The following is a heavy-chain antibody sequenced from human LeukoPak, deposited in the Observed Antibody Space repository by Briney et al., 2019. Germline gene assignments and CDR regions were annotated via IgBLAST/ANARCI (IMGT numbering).Heavy chain of an antibody. CDR1: GFTFSSYS. J-gene: IGHJ6*03. D-gene: IGHD2/OR15-2a*01. V-gene: IGHV3-48*04. CDR2: ISSSGSPI. Sequence: GGSLRLSCAASGFTFSSYSMNWVRQAPGKGLEWVSYISSSGSPIYYADSVKGRFTTSRDSAKNSLDLQMNSLRVEDTAVYYCAKGSFYCNGNSCPQYYYYMDVWGKGTTVTVSS. CDR3: AKGSFYCNGNSCPQYYYYMDV.